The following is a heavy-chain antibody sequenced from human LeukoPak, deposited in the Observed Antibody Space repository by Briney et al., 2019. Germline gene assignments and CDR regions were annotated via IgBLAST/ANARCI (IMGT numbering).Heavy chain of an antibody. J-gene: IGHJ4*02. D-gene: IGHD6-13*01. V-gene: IGHV3-7*03. CDR3: ARPRDSGWSKTWDY. CDR1: GFTFSTYW. CDR2: IKQDGREK. Sequence: PGGSLRLSCAGSGFTFSTYWMTWVRQAPGKGLEWVANIKQDGREKYYVDSVKGRFTISRDNAQNSLYLQMNSLRAEDTAVYYCARPRDSGWSKTWDYWSQGTLVTVSS.